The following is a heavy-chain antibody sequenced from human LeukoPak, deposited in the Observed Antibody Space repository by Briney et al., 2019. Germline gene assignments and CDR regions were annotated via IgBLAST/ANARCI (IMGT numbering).Heavy chain of an antibody. Sequence: GGSLRLSCAASGFTFSSYGMSWVRQAPGKGLEWVSAISGSGGSTYYADSVKGRFTISRDNSKNTLYLQMNSLRAEDTAVYYCAGTVGSLSKYYFDYWGQGTLVTVSS. CDR3: AGTVGSLSKYYFDY. V-gene: IGHV3-23*01. CDR1: GFTFSSYG. J-gene: IGHJ4*02. CDR2: ISGSGGST. D-gene: IGHD1-1*01.